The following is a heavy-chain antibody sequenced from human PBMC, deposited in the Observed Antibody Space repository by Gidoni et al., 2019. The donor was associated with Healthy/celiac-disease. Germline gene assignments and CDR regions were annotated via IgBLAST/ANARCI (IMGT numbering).Heavy chain of an antibody. J-gene: IGHJ6*02. V-gene: IGHV3-21*01. CDR2: ISSSSSYI. CDR3: ARHSDPGPSLFFENNYYGIDV. D-gene: IGHD2-21*01. CDR1: GFTFSSYS. Sequence: EVQLVESGGGVVKPGGSLRLACAASGFTFSSYSMNWVRQAPGKGLEGVSSISSSSSYIYYADSVKGRFTISRDNAKNSLYLQINSLRAEDTAVYYCARHSDPGPSLFFENNYYGIDVWGQVTTVTVSS.